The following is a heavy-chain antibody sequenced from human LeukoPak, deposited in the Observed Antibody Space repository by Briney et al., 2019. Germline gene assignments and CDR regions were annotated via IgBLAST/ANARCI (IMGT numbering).Heavy chain of an antibody. CDR2: INHSGST. J-gene: IGHJ5*02. Sequence: SETLSLTCAVYGGSFSGYYWSWIRQPPGKGLEWIGEINHSGSTNYNPSLKSRVAISVDTSKNQFSLKLSSVTAADTAVYYCARGPYYGSGSYYINWFDPWGQGTLVTVSS. D-gene: IGHD3-10*01. CDR3: ARGPYYGSGSYYINWFDP. V-gene: IGHV4-34*01. CDR1: GGSFSGYY.